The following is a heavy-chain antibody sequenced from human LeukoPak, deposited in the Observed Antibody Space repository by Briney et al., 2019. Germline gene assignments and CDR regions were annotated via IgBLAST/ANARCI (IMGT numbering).Heavy chain of an antibody. V-gene: IGHV1-18*01. CDR1: GYTFTSYG. CDR3: ARDQDSSGWELGFDP. D-gene: IGHD6-19*01. CDR2: ISAYNGNT. Sequence: ASVKVSCKAFGYTFTSYGISWVRQAPGQGLEWMGWISAYNGNTNYAQKLQGRVTMTTDTSTSTAYMELRSLRSDDTAVYYCARDQDSSGWELGFDPWGQGTLVTVSS. J-gene: IGHJ5*02.